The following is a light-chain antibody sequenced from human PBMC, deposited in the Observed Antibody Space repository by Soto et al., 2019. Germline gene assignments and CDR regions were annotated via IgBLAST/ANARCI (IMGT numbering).Light chain of an antibody. Sequence: QSVLTQPPSVSAAPRQRVTISCSGGTSNIGKNYVSWYQQLPGTAPKLLIYDNDKRPSGVPDRFSGSKSGDTASLTISGLQSEDEAEYYCCSYAGTHTVAIFGAGTQLTVL. CDR1: TSNIGKNY. J-gene: IGLJ2*01. CDR3: CSYAGTHTVAI. CDR2: DND. V-gene: IGLV1-51*01.